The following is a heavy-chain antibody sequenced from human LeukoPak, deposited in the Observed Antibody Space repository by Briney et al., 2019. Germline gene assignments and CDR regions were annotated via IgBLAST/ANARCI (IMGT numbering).Heavy chain of an antibody. D-gene: IGHD3-22*01. CDR3: ARVYYYDNSGYGKDYFDY. CDR1: GGSFSGYY. CDR2: INHSGST. V-gene: IGHV4-34*01. Sequence: SETLSLTCAVYGGSFSGYYWSWIRQPPGKALEWIGEINHSGSTNYNPSLKSRVTISVDTSKNQFSLKLSSVTAADTAVYYCARVYYYDNSGYGKDYFDYWGQGTLVTVSS. J-gene: IGHJ4*02.